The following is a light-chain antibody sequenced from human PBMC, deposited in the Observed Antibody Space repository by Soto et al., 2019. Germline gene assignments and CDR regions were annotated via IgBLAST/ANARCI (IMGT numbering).Light chain of an antibody. V-gene: IGKV3-11*01. CDR3: QQRSTWPRWT. Sequence: ESVLTQSPATLSVSPGERATLSCRASQSVSSYLAWYQQKPGQAPRLLIYGASNRATGIPARFSGSGSGTDFTLTISSLEPEDFAVYYCQQRSTWPRWTFGQGTKVEIK. CDR1: QSVSSY. CDR2: GAS. J-gene: IGKJ1*01.